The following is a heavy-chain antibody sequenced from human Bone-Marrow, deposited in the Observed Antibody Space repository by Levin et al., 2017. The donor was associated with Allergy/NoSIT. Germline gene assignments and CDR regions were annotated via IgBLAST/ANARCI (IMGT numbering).Heavy chain of an antibody. CDR1: AFTFNTYA. Sequence: PGGSLRLSCAASAFTFNTYAMHWVRQAPGKGLEWVAVISYDGSNKYYADSVKGRFTVSRDNSKNTLYLQMNSLRAEDTAVYYCARDLAWIGELLISYYYYYGMDVWGQGTTVTVSS. V-gene: IGHV3-30-3*01. J-gene: IGHJ6*02. CDR3: ARDLAWIGELLISYYYYYGMDV. D-gene: IGHD3-10*01. CDR2: ISYDGSNK.